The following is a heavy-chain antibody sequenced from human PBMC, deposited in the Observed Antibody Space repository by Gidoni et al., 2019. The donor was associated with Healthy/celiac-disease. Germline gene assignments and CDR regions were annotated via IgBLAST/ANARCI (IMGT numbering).Heavy chain of an antibody. D-gene: IGHD6-19*01. V-gene: IGHV3-66*01. J-gene: IGHJ6*02. CDR3: ARDRIAVAGPLGYYYYYGMDV. CDR1: GFTASSTY. Sequence: EVHLVESGGGLVQPGGSLRLSCAASGFTASSTYMSWVLQAPGKGLEWVSVSYSGGSTYYAESVKGRFTIYRDNSKNTLYLQMNSLRAEDTAVYYCARDRIAVAGPLGYYYYYGMDVWGQGTTVTVSS. CDR2: SYSGGST.